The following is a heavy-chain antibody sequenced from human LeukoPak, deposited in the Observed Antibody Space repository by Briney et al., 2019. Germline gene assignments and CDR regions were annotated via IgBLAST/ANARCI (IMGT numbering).Heavy chain of an antibody. CDR3: ARDGHPGYCSGGSCYVWFDP. D-gene: IGHD2-15*01. CDR2: ISYSGST. Sequence: NSSETLSLTCSVSGGSISSSSFYWGWIRQPPGKGLEWIGSISYSGSTYYNPSLKSRGTISVDTSKNQFSLKLSSVTAADTAVYYCARDGHPGYCSGGSCYVWFDPWGQGTLVTVSS. V-gene: IGHV4-39*07. J-gene: IGHJ5*02. CDR1: GGSISSSSFY.